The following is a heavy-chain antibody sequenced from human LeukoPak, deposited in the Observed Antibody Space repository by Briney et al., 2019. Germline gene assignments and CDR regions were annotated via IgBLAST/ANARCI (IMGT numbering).Heavy chain of an antibody. CDR2: IYGSGIT. D-gene: IGHD3-22*01. J-gene: IGHJ6*03. CDR1: GGSIISNY. V-gene: IGHV4-4*07. CDR3: ARLKFYDSTGYSPGYYMDV. Sequence: SETLSLTCTVSGGSIISNYWSWIRQSAGTGLEWIGRIYGSGITDCNPSLKSRVTMSLDTSRKQFSLRLTSVTAADTAVYYCARLKFYDSTGYSPGYYMDVWGKGTTVSVFS.